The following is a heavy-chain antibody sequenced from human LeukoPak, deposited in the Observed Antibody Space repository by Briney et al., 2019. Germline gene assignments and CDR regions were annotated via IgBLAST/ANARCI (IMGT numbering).Heavy chain of an antibody. Sequence: ASVKVSCKTSGYTFTDHGIIWVRQAPGQGLEWMGWINPNSGGTNYAQKFQGRVTMTRDTSISTAYMELSRLRSDDTALYYCARDFTGLLPPSYYFDYWGQGTLVTVSS. J-gene: IGHJ4*02. CDR2: INPNSGGT. D-gene: IGHD2-15*01. V-gene: IGHV1-2*02. CDR1: GYTFTDHG. CDR3: ARDFTGLLPPSYYFDY.